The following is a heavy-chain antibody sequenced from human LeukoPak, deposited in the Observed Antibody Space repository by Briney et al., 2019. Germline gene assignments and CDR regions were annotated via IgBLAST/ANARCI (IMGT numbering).Heavy chain of an antibody. CDR2: ISGSGGST. CDR3: AKDRSSGNDY. V-gene: IGHV3-23*01. D-gene: IGHD4-23*01. CDR1: GFTFSSYA. J-gene: IGHJ4*02. Sequence: PGGSLRLSCAASGFTFSSYAMSWVREAPGKGLKWVSAISGSGGSTYYADSVKGRFTISRDNSKNTLYLQMNSLRAEDTAVYYCAKDRSSGNDYWGQGTLVTVSS.